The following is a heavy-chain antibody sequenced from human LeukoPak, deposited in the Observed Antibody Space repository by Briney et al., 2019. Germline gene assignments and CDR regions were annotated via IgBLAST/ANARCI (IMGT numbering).Heavy chain of an antibody. CDR2: MNPNSGNT. Sequence: ASVKVSCKASGYTFTSYDINWVRRATGQGLEWMGWMNPNSGNTGYAQKFQGRVTITRNTSISTAYMELSSLRSEDTAVYYCARDNYDFWSGYTVFDYWGQGTLVTVSS. D-gene: IGHD3-3*01. J-gene: IGHJ4*02. CDR3: ARDNYDFWSGYTVFDY. CDR1: GYTFTSYD. V-gene: IGHV1-8*03.